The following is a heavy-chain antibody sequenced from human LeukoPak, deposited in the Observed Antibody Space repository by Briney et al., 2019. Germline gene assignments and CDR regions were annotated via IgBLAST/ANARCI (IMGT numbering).Heavy chain of an antibody. Sequence: GGSLRLSCAVSGFTFSSHGMHWVRQAPGKGLEWVALIWYDGSNKYYADSVKGRFTISRDNSKNTLYLQMNSLRAEDTAVYYCARDLDYSGCVYDYWGQGTLVTVSS. CDR1: GFTFSSHG. V-gene: IGHV3-33*08. CDR2: IWYDGSNK. D-gene: IGHD5-12*01. CDR3: ARDLDYSGCVYDY. J-gene: IGHJ4*02.